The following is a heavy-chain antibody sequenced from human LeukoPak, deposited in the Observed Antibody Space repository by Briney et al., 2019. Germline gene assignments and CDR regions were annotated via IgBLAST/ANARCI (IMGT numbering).Heavy chain of an antibody. D-gene: IGHD2-21*01. J-gene: IGHJ4*02. CDR3: ARDGGGINSWFSAYDY. CDR2: ISGSGRST. Sequence: GGSLRLYCAASGFSFSNYGMSWVRQAPGKGLEWVSVISGSGRSTYYADSVRGRFTISRDNSKNTLYLQVNSLSAEDTAVYYCARDGGGINSWFSAYDYCGQAALVTVSS. CDR1: GFSFSNYG. V-gene: IGHV3-23*01.